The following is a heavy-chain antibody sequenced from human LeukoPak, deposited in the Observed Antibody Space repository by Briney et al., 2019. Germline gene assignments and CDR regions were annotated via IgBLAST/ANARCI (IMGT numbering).Heavy chain of an antibody. Sequence: PSETLSLTCAVYGGSFSGYYWSWIRQPPGKGLEWIGEINHSGSTNYNPSLKSRVTISVDTSKNQFSLKLSSVTAADTAVYYCARGHGYSSSPGYFDYWGQGTLVTVSS. D-gene: IGHD6-6*01. CDR1: GGSFSGYY. J-gene: IGHJ4*02. CDR2: INHSGST. V-gene: IGHV4-34*01. CDR3: ARGHGYSSSPGYFDY.